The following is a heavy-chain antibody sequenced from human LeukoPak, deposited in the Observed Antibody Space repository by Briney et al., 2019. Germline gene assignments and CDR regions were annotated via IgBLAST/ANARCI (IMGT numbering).Heavy chain of an antibody. CDR1: GITFSGYN. Sequence: GGSLRLSCAASGITFSGYNMNWVRQAPGKGLEWVSTISSSSSYIYYADSVKGRFTISRDNAKNSLYLQMNSLRAEDTAVYYCASSSERDYDFWSGYPLGYWGQGTLATVSS. V-gene: IGHV3-21*01. CDR2: ISSSSSYI. J-gene: IGHJ4*02. CDR3: ASSSERDYDFWSGYPLGY. D-gene: IGHD3-3*01.